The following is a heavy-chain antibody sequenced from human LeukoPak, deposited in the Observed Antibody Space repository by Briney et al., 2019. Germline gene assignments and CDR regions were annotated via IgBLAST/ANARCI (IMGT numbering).Heavy chain of an antibody. CDR1: GGTFSSYA. D-gene: IGHD3-10*01. Sequence: GASVKVSCKASGGTFSSYAISWVRQAPGQGLEWMGGIIPIFGTANYAQKFQGRVTITADESTSTAYMELSSLRSEDTAVYYCADLHYFASRYWGQGTLVTVSS. CDR3: ADLHYFASRY. CDR2: IIPIFGTA. V-gene: IGHV1-69*13. J-gene: IGHJ4*02.